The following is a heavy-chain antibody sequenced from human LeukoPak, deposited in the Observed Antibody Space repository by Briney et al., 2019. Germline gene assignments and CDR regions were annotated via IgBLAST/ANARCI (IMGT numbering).Heavy chain of an antibody. CDR3: ARVYISGGMWFDP. V-gene: IGHV4-61*01. CDR1: GGSVSSGNYY. CDR2: IYYTGST. J-gene: IGHJ5*02. D-gene: IGHD3-22*01. Sequence: PSETLSLTCTVSGGSVSSGNYYWSWIRQPPGKGLEWIGYIYYTGSTNYNPSLKSRVTVSVHTSQNQFSLKLRPVSAADTAVYYCARVYISGGMWFDPWGQGTLVTVSS.